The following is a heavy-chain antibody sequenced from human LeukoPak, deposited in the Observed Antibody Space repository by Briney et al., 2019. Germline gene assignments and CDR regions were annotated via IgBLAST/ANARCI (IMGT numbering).Heavy chain of an antibody. CDR3: ARDRLLWFGELDS. J-gene: IGHJ5*01. D-gene: IGHD3-10*01. V-gene: IGHV4-59*01. CDR1: GGSISSYY. Sequence: SETLSLTCTVSGGSISSYYWSWIRQPPGKGLEWIGYIYYSGSTNYNPSLKSRVTISVDTYKNQFSLKRSSVTAADTALYYCARDRLLWFGELDSWGQGTLVTVSS. CDR2: IYYSGST.